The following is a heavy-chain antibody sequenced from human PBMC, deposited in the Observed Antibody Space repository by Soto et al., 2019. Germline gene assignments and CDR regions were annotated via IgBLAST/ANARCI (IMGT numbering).Heavy chain of an antibody. V-gene: IGHV3-9*01. CDR3: AKGFSSGWYDAFDI. CDR1: GFTFDDYA. CDR2: VSWNSGSI. Sequence: GGSLRLSCAASGFTFDDYAMHWVRQAPGKGLEWVSGVSWNSGSIGYADSVKGRFTISRDNAKNSLYLQMNSLRAEDTALYYCAKGFSSGWYDAFDIWGQGTMVTVSS. J-gene: IGHJ3*02. D-gene: IGHD6-19*01.